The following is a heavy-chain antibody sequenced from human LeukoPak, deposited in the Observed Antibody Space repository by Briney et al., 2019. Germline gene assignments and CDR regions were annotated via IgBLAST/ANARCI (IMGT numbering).Heavy chain of an antibody. CDR1: GFTFGDYA. Sequence: GGSLRLSCTASGFTFGDYAMSWFRQAPGKGLEWVGFIRSKAYGGTTEYAASVKGRFTISRDDSKSIAYLQMNSLKTEDTAVYYCTRAHYYDSSGYYYWIDAFDIWGQGTMVTVSS. V-gene: IGHV3-49*03. CDR2: IRSKAYGGTT. J-gene: IGHJ3*02. D-gene: IGHD3-22*01. CDR3: TRAHYYDSSGYYYWIDAFDI.